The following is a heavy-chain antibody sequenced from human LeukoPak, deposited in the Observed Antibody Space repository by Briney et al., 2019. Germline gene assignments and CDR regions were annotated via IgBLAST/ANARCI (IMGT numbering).Heavy chain of an antibody. Sequence: SSFCFIYYADSVKGRFTISRENDKNSLYLQMNRLRAEDTAVYYCARERRGYSYGEYYFDYWGQGTLVTVSS. D-gene: IGHD5-18*01. CDR2: SSFCFI. V-gene: IGHV3-21*01. CDR3: ARERRGYSYGEYYFDY. J-gene: IGHJ4*02.